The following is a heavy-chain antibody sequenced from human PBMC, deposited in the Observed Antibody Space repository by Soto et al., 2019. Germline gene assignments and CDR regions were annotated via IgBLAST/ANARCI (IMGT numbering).Heavy chain of an antibody. Sequence: QVHLVQSGAEVKKPGASVKVSCKGSGYAFTTYGITWVRQAPGQGLEWMGWISAHNGNTNYPQKLQGRATVTSHTSTSTAYMELRSLRTDDTAVYSCARGRYGDYWGQGAVVTVPS. CDR2: ISAHNGNT. V-gene: IGHV1-18*01. D-gene: IGHD1-1*01. J-gene: IGHJ4*02. CDR3: ARGRYGDY. CDR1: GYAFTTYG.